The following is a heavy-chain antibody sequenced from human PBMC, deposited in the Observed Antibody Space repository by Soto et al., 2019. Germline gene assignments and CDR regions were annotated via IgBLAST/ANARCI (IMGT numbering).Heavy chain of an antibody. Sequence: SATLSLTCPVSGGSISSGSYYWGWIRQPPGKGLEWIGSIYYSGSTYYNPSLKSRVTISIDTSKNQFSLKLSSVTAADTAVYYCARAFYGSGTFYYYYYGVDVWGQGTTVT. CDR1: GGSISSGSYY. CDR2: IYYSGST. J-gene: IGHJ6*02. D-gene: IGHD3-10*01. V-gene: IGHV4-39*07. CDR3: ARAFYGSGTFYYYYYGVDV.